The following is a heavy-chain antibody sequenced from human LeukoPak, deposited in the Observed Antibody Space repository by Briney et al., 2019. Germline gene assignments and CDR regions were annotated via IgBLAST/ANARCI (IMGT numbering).Heavy chain of an antibody. Sequence: PGGSLRLSCAASGFTFSGSAMHWVRQASGKGLEWVSRIRSKANSYATAYAASVKGRFTISRDDSKNTAYLQMNSLKTEDTAVYYCTTIFGVVTTFEYWGQGALVTVSS. D-gene: IGHD3-3*01. J-gene: IGHJ4*02. CDR3: TTIFGVVTTFEY. V-gene: IGHV3-73*01. CDR1: GFTFSGSA. CDR2: IRSKANSYAT.